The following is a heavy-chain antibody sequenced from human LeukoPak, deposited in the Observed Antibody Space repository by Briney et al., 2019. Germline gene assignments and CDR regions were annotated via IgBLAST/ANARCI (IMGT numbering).Heavy chain of an antibody. CDR3: AKATGYLL. D-gene: IGHD1-14*01. CDR1: GFTFSSYA. Sequence: PGGSLRLSCAASGFTFSSYAMSWVRQAPGKGLEWVSTISNSDYSTYYADSVKGRLTISRANTENTLYLQMNNLRAEDTAVYYCAKATGYLLWGQGTLVTVSS. J-gene: IGHJ4*02. CDR2: ISNSDYST. V-gene: IGHV3-23*01.